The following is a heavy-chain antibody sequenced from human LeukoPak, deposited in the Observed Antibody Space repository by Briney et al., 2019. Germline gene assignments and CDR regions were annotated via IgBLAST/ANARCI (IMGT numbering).Heavy chain of an antibody. V-gene: IGHV1-2*02. J-gene: IGHJ4*02. Sequence: ASVKVSCKASGYTFTGYYMHWVRQAPGQGLEWMGGINPNSGGTNYAQKFQGRVTMTRDTSISTAYMELSRLRSDDTAVYYCARPLRYDSSGYFDYWGQGTLVTVSS. D-gene: IGHD3-22*01. CDR3: ARPLRYDSSGYFDY. CDR1: GYTFTGYY. CDR2: INPNSGGT.